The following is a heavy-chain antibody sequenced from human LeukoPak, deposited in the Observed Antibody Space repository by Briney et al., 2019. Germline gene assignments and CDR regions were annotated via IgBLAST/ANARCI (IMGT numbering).Heavy chain of an antibody. Sequence: SETLSLTCTVSGVSISSYYWSWIRQPPGKGLEWIGYIYYSGSTNYNPSLKSRVTMSVDTSKNQFSLKLSSVTAADTAVYYCARDYGGTYYFDYWGQGALVTVSS. D-gene: IGHD4-23*01. V-gene: IGHV4-59*01. CDR3: ARDYGGTYYFDY. CDR1: GVSISSYY. J-gene: IGHJ4*02. CDR2: IYYSGST.